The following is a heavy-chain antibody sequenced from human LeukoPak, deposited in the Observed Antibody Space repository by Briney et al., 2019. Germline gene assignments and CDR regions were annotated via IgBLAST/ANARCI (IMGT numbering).Heavy chain of an antibody. CDR2: MSAHNGNT. Sequence: ASVKVSCKASGYTFTSYGISWVRQAPGQGLEWMGWMSAHNGNTNYAQKLQGRVTMTTDTSTSTAYMELRSLRSDDTAVYYCARDLGSSATSTNWFDPWGQGTLVTVSS. D-gene: IGHD6-6*01. J-gene: IGHJ5*02. V-gene: IGHV1-18*01. CDR3: ARDLGSSATSTNWFDP. CDR1: GYTFTSYG.